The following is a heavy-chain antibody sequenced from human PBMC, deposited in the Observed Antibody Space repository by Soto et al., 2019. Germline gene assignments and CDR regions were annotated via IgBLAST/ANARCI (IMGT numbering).Heavy chain of an antibody. V-gene: IGHV4-39*01. CDR2: IYYSGST. CDR3: TRHEGGAAADRPLDY. J-gene: IGHJ4*02. Sequence: QLRLQESGPGLVKPSETLSLTCSVSGASIRSTSYYWGWIRQPPGKGLEWIGSIYYSGSTYYSPSLKRQTSMSIDTSTNQFSLKLTSVTAAATAVYYCTRHEGGAAADRPLDYWGQGTLVTASS. CDR1: GASIRSTSYY. D-gene: IGHD6-13*01.